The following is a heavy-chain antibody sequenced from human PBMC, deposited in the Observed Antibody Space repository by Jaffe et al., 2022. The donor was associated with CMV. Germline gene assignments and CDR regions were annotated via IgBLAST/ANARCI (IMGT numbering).Heavy chain of an antibody. V-gene: IGHV3-48*02. CDR2: IGPSSSTI. CDR1: GFSLNTYA. CDR3: ARWRPGYFDL. D-gene: IGHD3-3*01. J-gene: IGHJ2*01. Sequence: QLVESGGGLVRPGGSLRLSCIASGFSLNTYAMNWVRQAPGKGLEWISYIGPSSSTIHYADSVKGRFSISRDNAKKSVYLQMSSLRDEDTGVYYCARWRPGYFDLWGRGSLVAVSS.